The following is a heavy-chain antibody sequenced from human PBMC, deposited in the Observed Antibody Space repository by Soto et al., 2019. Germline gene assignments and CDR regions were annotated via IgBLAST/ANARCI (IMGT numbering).Heavy chain of an antibody. D-gene: IGHD2-21*01. V-gene: IGHV3-33*01. Sequence: GGYLRLSCAASGFTFSNYGMHWVRQAPGKGLEGVAVIWYDGNNKYYADSVKGRFTIYRDNSNNTLYVQMTSLRAEDTAVYYCARGLHSLFDYWGQGTLVTVSS. CDR1: GFTFSNYG. CDR2: IWYDGNNK. J-gene: IGHJ4*02. CDR3: ARGLHSLFDY.